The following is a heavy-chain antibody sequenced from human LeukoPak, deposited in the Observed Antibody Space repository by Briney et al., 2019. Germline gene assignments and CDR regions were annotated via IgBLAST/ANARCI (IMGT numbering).Heavy chain of an antibody. CDR3: AKAGTLYLGRPFDY. Sequence: GRSLRLSCAASGFTFDDYAMHWVRQAPGKGLEWVSGISWNSGSIGYADSVKGRFTISRDNAKNSLYLQMNSLRAEDTALYYCAKAGTLYLGRPFDYWGQGTLVTVSS. CDR2: ISWNSGSI. CDR1: GFTFDDYA. V-gene: IGHV3-9*01. J-gene: IGHJ4*02. D-gene: IGHD7-27*01.